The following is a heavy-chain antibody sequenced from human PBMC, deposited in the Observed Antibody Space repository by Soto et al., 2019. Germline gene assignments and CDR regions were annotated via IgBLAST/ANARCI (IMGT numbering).Heavy chain of an antibody. V-gene: IGHV3-23*01. D-gene: IGHD1-7*01. CDR3: AKDRRAGGNYGLYSDF. J-gene: IGHJ4*02. CDR2: SSATGAGT. CDR1: GFTFSSYG. Sequence: EVQLLESGGGLDQPGGSLRLSCAASGFTFSSYGMTWVRQAPGKGLEWVSFSSATGAGTYHADSVKGRFTISRDNSKNTLDLQMTSLRADDTAVYYCAKDRRAGGNYGLYSDFWGQGALVIVSS.